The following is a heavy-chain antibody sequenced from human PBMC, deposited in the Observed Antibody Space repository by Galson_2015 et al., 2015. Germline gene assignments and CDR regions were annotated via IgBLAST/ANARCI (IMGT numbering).Heavy chain of an antibody. V-gene: IGHV4-31*11. CDR2: IYYNGST. D-gene: IGHD3-3*01. CDR1: SGAFNSGVFY. J-gene: IGHJ5*02. CDR3: ARTRLTIFGAFIPGDNWFDP. Sequence: TLSLTCAVSSGAFNSGVFYWSWIRQPPGKGLEWIGYIYYNGSTSYNPSLKSRLITSLDTSENQVSLRLTSVTAADTAVYYCARTRLTIFGAFIPGDNWFDPWGQGTLVTVSS.